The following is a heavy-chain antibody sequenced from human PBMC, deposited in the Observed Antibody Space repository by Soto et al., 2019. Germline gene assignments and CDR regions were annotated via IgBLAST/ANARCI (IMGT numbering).Heavy chain of an antibody. J-gene: IGHJ5*01. CDR1: GYTFTKYD. Sequence: QVQLVQSGAEVKTPGASVKVSGKASGYTFTKYDMTWVRQAPGQGLEWMGWMNPTSGNTGYAQKFQGRLTMTWDTAIGIAHMELSSLRNEDTAVYYCARSDGHTFNWLDSWGQGTLVTVSA. V-gene: IGHV1-8*01. CDR2: MNPTSGNT. D-gene: IGHD2-2*02. CDR3: ARSDGHTFNWLDS.